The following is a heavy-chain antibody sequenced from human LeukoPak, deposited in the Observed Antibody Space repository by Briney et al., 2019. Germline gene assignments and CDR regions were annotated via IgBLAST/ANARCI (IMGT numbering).Heavy chain of an antibody. CDR2: ISWNSGSI. Sequence: GGSLRLSCAASGFTFDDYAMHWVRQAPGNGLEWVSGISWNSGSIGYADSVKGRFTISRDNAKNSLYLQMNSLRAEDTALYYCAKDIGSSWSLGSDYWGQGTLVTVSS. J-gene: IGHJ4*02. CDR3: AKDIGSSWSLGSDY. V-gene: IGHV3-9*01. CDR1: GFTFDDYA. D-gene: IGHD6-13*01.